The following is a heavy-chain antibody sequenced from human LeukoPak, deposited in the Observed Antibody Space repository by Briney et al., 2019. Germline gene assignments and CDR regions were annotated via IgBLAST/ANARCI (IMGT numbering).Heavy chain of an antibody. CDR3: ARGVGYYDSSGCYHDAFDI. CDR2: IHPSTGNP. V-gene: IGHV7-4-1*02. J-gene: IGHJ3*02. CDR1: GYTFTDYA. Sequence: ASVKVSCKASGYTFTDYAMNWVRQAPGQGLEWMGWIHPSTGNPTYAQGFPGRFVFPLDTSVSTTYLQISSLKAEDTAVYYCARGVGYYDSSGCYHDAFDIWGQGTMVTVSS. D-gene: IGHD3-22*01.